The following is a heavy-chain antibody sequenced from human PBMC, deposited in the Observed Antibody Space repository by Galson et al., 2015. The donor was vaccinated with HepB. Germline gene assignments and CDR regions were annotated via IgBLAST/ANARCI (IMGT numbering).Heavy chain of an antibody. CDR3: ARDYGSGSRDYYYYYMDV. CDR1: GFAFSSYW. D-gene: IGHD3-10*01. J-gene: IGHJ6*03. V-gene: IGHV3-7*01. CDR2: IKQDGSEK. Sequence: SLRLSCAASGFAFSSYWMSWVRQAPGKGLEWVANIKQDGSEKYYVDSVKGRFTISRDNAKNSLYLQMNSLRAEDTAVYYCARDYGSGSRDYYYYYMDVWGKGTTVTVSS.